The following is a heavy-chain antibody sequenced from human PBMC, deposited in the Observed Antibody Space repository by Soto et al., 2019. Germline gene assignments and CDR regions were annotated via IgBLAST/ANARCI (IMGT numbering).Heavy chain of an antibody. CDR2: ISAYSGNT. D-gene: IGHD6-13*01. Sequence: GASVKVSCKASGYTFTSYGISSVRQAPGQGLEWMGWISAYSGNTNYAQKLQGRVTMTTDTSTSTAYMELRSLRSDEPAGYYCARDYGPRSYSSSWYHGMDVWGQGTTVTASS. CDR1: GYTFTSYG. V-gene: IGHV1-18*01. CDR3: ARDYGPRSYSSSWYHGMDV. J-gene: IGHJ6*02.